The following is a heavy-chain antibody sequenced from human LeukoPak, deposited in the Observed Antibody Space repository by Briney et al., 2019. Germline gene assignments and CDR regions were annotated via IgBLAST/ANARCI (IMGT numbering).Heavy chain of an antibody. CDR3: ARGPEYPGAFDI. J-gene: IGHJ3*02. CDR2: INAGNGNT. CDR1: GYTFTSYA. D-gene: IGHD2/OR15-2a*01. Sequence: ASVKVSCKASGYTFTSYAMRWVRQAPGQRLEWMGWINAGNGNTKYSQKFQGRVTITRDTSASTAYMELSSLRSEDTAVYYCARGPEYPGAFDIWGQGTMVTVSS. V-gene: IGHV1-3*01.